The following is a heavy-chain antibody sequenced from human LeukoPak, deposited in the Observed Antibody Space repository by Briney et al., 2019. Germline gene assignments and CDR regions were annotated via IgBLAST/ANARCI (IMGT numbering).Heavy chain of an antibody. CDR2: IYYSGST. V-gene: IGHV4-39*07. CDR1: GGSISSSSYY. J-gene: IGHJ5*02. D-gene: IGHD3-10*01. Sequence: PSETLSLTCTVSGGSISSSSYYWGWIRQPPGKGLEWIGSIYYSGSTYYNPSLKSRVTISVDTSKNQFSLKLSSVTAADTAVYYCARAPRSPNWFDPWGQGTLVTVSS. CDR3: ARAPRSPNWFDP.